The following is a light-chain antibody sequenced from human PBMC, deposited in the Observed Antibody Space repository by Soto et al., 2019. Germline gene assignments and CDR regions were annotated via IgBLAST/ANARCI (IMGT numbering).Light chain of an antibody. CDR2: LGS. CDR1: QSLLHSNGYNY. CDR3: MQALQTGWT. J-gene: IGKJ1*01. Sequence: EIVMTQSPLSLPVTPGEPASISCRSSQSLLHSNGYNYLDWYLQKPGQSPQLLIYLGSNRASGVPDRFSGSGSGTDFTLKISREEAEDVGVYYCMQALQTGWTFGQGTKVEIK. V-gene: IGKV2-28*01.